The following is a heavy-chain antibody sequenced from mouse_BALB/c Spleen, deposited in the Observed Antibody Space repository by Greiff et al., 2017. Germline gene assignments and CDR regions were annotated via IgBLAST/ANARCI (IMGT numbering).Heavy chain of an antibody. CDR1: GFTFSSFG. V-gene: IGHV5-17*02. CDR2: ISSGSSTI. Sequence: DVKLVESGGGLVQPGGSRKLSCAASGFTFSSFGMHWVRQAPEKGLEWVAYISSGSSTIYYADTVKGRFTISRDNPKNTLFLQMTSLRSEDTAMYYCARRATAGAMDYWGQGTSVTVSS. CDR3: ARRATAGAMDY. D-gene: IGHD1-2*01. J-gene: IGHJ4*01.